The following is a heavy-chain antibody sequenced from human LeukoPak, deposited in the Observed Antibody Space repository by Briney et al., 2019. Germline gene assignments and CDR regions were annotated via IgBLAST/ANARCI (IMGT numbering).Heavy chain of an antibody. CDR3: ARDPSNYANNWFDP. J-gene: IGHJ5*02. V-gene: IGHV3-30*03. CDR2: ISYDGNNK. Sequence: PGGSLRLSCAASGFTFSSSGMHWVRQAPGKGLEWVALISYDGNNKYYADSVKGRFTMSRDNSRNTLYLQMNSLRAEDTAVYYCARDPSNYANNWFDPWGQGTLVTVSS. D-gene: IGHD4-11*01. CDR1: GFTFSSSG.